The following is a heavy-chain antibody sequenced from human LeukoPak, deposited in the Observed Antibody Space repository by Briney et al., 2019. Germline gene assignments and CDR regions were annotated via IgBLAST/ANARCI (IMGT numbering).Heavy chain of an antibody. CDR2: IYYSGST. CDR3: ARDHYGSGNYKSYFDY. D-gene: IGHD3-10*01. V-gene: IGHV4-39*07. CDR1: GGSISSSSYY. J-gene: IGHJ4*02. Sequence: SETLSLTCTVSGGSISSSSYYWGWIRQPPGKGLEWIGSIYYSGSTYYDPSLKSRVTISVDTSKNQLSLKLTSVTAADTAVYYCARDHYGSGNYKSYFDYWGQGTQVTVSS.